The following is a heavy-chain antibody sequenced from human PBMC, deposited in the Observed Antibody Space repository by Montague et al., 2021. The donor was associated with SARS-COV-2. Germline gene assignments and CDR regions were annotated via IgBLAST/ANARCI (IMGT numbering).Heavy chain of an antibody. V-gene: IGHV3-21*01. CDR3: ARDDYVWGSYRYSQYNWFDP. J-gene: IGHJ5*02. CDR1: GFTFSSYS. D-gene: IGHD3-16*02. Sequence: SLRLSCAASGFTFSSYSMNWVRQAPGKGLGWVSSISSSSSYIYYADSVKGRFTISRDNAKNSLYLQMNSLRAEDTAVYYCARDDYVWGSYRYSQYNWFDPWGQGTLVTVSS. CDR2: ISSSSSYI.